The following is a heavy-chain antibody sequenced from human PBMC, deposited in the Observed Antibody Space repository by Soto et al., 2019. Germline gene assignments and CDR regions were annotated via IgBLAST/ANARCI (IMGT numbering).Heavy chain of an antibody. D-gene: IGHD5-12*01. CDR1: GASLSPYY. CDR3: ERGGAAGYESFHN. Sequence: PSETLSLTCTISGASLSPYYWSWIRQPPGKALEWIGYIYFNGGTSYNPSLRSRVTVSVDTSKNQFSLKLNSVIAADTAVYYCERGGAAGYESFHNWGQGTPVTVSS. V-gene: IGHV4-59*01. CDR2: IYFNGGT. J-gene: IGHJ1*01.